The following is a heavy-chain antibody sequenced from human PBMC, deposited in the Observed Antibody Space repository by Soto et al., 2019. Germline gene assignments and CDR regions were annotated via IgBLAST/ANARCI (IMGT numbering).Heavy chain of an antibody. Sequence: GGSLRLSCAASGFTFSNYAMSWVRQAPGKGLECVSTISDRGSTYHADSVKDRFAISRDNSQNTVYLKMNSLRAEDTAVYYCAREINTGFFDYWGQGTLVTVSS. V-gene: IGHV3-23*01. CDR2: ISDRGST. J-gene: IGHJ4*02. CDR1: GFTFSNYA. CDR3: AREINTGFFDY. D-gene: IGHD1-1*01.